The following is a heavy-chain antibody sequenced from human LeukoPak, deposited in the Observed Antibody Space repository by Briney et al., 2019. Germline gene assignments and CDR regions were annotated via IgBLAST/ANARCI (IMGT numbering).Heavy chain of an antibody. CDR1: GGAISSSNYY. J-gene: IGHJ3*02. CDR3: ARYSGSHYAFDI. CDR2: IYYSEDT. Sequence: SETLSLTCTVSGGAISSSNYYWGWIRQPPGKGLEWIGNIYYSEDTFYNPSLKSRVTISVDTSENQFCLKLSSVTAADTAVYYCARYSGSHYAFDIWGQGTMVTVSS. D-gene: IGHD1-26*01. V-gene: IGHV4-39*01.